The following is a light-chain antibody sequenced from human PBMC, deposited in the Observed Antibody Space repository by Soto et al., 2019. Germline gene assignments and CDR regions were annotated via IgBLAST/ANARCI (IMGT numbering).Light chain of an antibody. Sequence: QSVLTQPRSVSGSPGQSVTISCTGTSSDVCGHNYVSWYQQHPGKAPKLMISSVSKRPSGVPDRFSGSKSGNTASLTISGLQAEDEADYYCCSYAGSYTYVFGTGTKLTVL. CDR1: SSDVCGHNY. CDR3: CSYAGSYTYV. V-gene: IGLV2-11*01. CDR2: SVS. J-gene: IGLJ1*01.